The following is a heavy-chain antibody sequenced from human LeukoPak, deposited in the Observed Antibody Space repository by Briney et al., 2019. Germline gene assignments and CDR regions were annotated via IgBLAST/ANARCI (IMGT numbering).Heavy chain of an antibody. CDR3: AREPSNWGSDY. CDR2: INSDGSST. V-gene: IGHV3-74*01. CDR1: GFTVSSNY. J-gene: IGHJ4*02. Sequence: GGSLRLSCVVSGFTVSSNYMSWVRQAPGKGLVWVSRINSDGSSTSYADSVKGRFTISRDNAKNTLYLQMNSLRAEDTAVYYCAREPSNWGSDYWGQGTLVTVSS. D-gene: IGHD7-27*01.